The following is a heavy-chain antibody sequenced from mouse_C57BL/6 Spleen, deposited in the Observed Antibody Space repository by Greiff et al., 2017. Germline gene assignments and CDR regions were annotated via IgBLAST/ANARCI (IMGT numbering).Heavy chain of an antibody. Sequence: DVKLVESGGGLAKPGGSLKLSCAASGFTFSSYAMSWVRQTPEKRLEWVATISDGGSYTYYPDNVKGRFTISRDNAKNNLYLQMSHLKSEDTAMYYCAREGRSNRGFDYWGQGTTLTVSS. CDR3: AREGRSNRGFDY. V-gene: IGHV5-4*01. CDR2: ISDGGSYT. J-gene: IGHJ2*01. D-gene: IGHD4-1*01. CDR1: GFTFSSYA.